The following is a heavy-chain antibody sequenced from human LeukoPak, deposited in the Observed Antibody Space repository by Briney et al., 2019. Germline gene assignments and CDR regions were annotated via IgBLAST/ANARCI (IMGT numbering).Heavy chain of an antibody. CDR3: ARGALLWFGDRMEYYFDY. D-gene: IGHD3-10*01. Sequence: SETLSLTCTVSGGSISSYYWSWIRQPAGKGLEWIGRIYTSGSTNYNPSLKSRVTMSVDTSKNQFSLKLSSMTAADTAVYYCARGALLWFGDRMEYYFDYWGQGTLLTVSS. J-gene: IGHJ4*02. CDR2: IYTSGST. V-gene: IGHV4-4*07. CDR1: GGSISSYY.